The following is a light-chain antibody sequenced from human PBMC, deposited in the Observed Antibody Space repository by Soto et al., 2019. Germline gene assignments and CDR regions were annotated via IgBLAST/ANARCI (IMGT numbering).Light chain of an antibody. V-gene: IGKV3-15*01. CDR1: ENVNTR. Sequence: EKGMTQSPATLSVSPGERATISCRASENVNTRLAWYQQKSGQAPRLLIYDAFTRATGIPARFSGSASGTEFTLTISSLQSEDPAVYYWQQYDDWPLTFGGGTKVEIK. CDR2: DAF. J-gene: IGKJ4*01. CDR3: QQYDDWPLT.